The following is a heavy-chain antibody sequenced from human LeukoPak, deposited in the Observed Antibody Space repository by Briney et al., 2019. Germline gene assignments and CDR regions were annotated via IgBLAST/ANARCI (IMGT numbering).Heavy chain of an antibody. Sequence: GASVKVSCKASGYTFTSYYMHWVRQAPGQGLEWMGIISPSGGSTSYAQKFQGRVTMTRDMSTSTVYMELSSLRSEDTAVYYCARSLPLTVGDSRDNFDYWGQGTLVTVSS. J-gene: IGHJ4*02. V-gene: IGHV1-46*01. CDR1: GYTFTSYY. D-gene: IGHD4-23*01. CDR2: ISPSGGST. CDR3: ARSLPLTVGDSRDNFDY.